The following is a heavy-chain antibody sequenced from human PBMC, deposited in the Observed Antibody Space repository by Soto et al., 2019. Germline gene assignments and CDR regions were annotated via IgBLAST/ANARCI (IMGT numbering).Heavy chain of an antibody. D-gene: IGHD1-26*01. J-gene: IGHJ4*02. CDR2: ISRSSDYI. CDR1: GFTFSSYS. V-gene: IGHV3-21*01. CDR3: ARDRGRYDRVPFDY. Sequence: PGGSLRLSCAASGFTFSSYSLNWVRQAPGKGLEWVSCISRSSDYINYADSVKGRFTISRDNAKNSLYLQMNSLRAEDTAVYYCARDRGRYDRVPFDYWGLGTLVTVSS.